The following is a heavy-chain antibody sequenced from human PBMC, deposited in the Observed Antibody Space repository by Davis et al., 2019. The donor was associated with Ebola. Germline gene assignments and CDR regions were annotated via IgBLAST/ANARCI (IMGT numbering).Heavy chain of an antibody. J-gene: IGHJ5*02. CDR3: TRGWLRGWFDP. V-gene: IGHV6-1*01. CDR1: GDSVSGNNGA. CDR2: TYYYRSKWYN. D-gene: IGHD3-22*01. Sequence: PSETLSLTCAISGDSVSGNNGAWNWIRQSPSRGLEWLGRTYYYRSKWYNDYAVSLKSRITINPDTSKNQFSLQLNSVTPEDTAVYYCTRGWLRGWFDPWGQGTLVTVSS.